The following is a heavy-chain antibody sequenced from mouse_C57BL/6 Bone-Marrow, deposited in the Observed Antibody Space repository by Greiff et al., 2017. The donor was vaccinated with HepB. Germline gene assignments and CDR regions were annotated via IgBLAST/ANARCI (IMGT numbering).Heavy chain of an antibody. CDR2: IRSKSNNYAT. CDR1: GFSFNTYA. D-gene: IGHD1-1*01. CDR3: VRRGYGSHYAMDY. V-gene: IGHV10-1*01. Sequence: EVMLVESGGGLVQPKGSLKLSCAASGFSFNTYAMNWVRQAPGKGLEWVARIRSKSNNYATYYADSVKDRFTISRDDSESMLYLQMNNLKTEDTAMYYCVRRGYGSHYAMDYWGQGTSVTVSS. J-gene: IGHJ4*01.